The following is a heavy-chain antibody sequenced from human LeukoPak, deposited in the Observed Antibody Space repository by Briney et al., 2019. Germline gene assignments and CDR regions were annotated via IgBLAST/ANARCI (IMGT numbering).Heavy chain of an antibody. J-gene: IGHJ3*02. CDR3: ASLWPYQLSAFDI. CDR1: GGSISSYY. V-gene: IGHV4-34*01. CDR2: INHSGST. D-gene: IGHD2-2*01. Sequence: PSETLSLTCTVSGGSISSYYWSWIRQPPGKGLEWIGEINHSGSTNYNPSLKSRVTISVDTSKNQFSLKLSSVTAADTAVYYCASLWPYQLSAFDIWGQGTMVTASS.